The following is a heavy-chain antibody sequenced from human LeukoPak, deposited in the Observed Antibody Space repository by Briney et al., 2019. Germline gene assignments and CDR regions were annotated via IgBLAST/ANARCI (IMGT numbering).Heavy chain of an antibody. CDR1: GYTFTGYY. Sequence: GASVKVSCKASGYTFTGYYMHWVRQAPGQGREWMGWINPNSGGTNYAQKFQGRVTMTRDTSISTAYMELSRLRSDDTAVYYCARDGNYYDSSGSDYWGQGTLVTVSS. CDR3: ARDGNYYDSSGSDY. D-gene: IGHD3-22*01. CDR2: INPNSGGT. V-gene: IGHV1-2*02. J-gene: IGHJ4*02.